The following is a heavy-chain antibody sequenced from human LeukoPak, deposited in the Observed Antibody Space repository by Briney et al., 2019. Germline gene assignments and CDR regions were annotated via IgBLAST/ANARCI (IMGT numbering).Heavy chain of an antibody. Sequence: PSETLSLTCAVSGGSLTNYYWSWIRQPPGKGLEWIGEINHSGSTNNNPSLKSRITISVDTSKNQFSLKLRSVTAADSAVYYCARGLYTGYPTDWGLGTLVTVSS. D-gene: IGHD5-12*01. CDR2: INHSGST. J-gene: IGHJ4*02. CDR3: ARGLYTGYPTD. CDR1: GGSLTNYY. V-gene: IGHV4-34*01.